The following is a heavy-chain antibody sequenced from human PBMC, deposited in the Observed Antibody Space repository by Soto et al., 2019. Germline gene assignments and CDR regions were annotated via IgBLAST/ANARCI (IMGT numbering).Heavy chain of an antibody. CDR2: IYNGGST. CDR3: SRAPAGLHTISYFGY. CDR1: RDSVNSVGFP. J-gene: IGHJ4*02. Sequence: LQAQSVTSAVSRDSVNSVGFPCAFLCLPPGNSLEWIGYIYNGGSTYYRPSLESRMHMSLDATRNHYSLRLPSVTAADTAVYFCSRAPAGLHTISYFGYWGQGTRGTVSS. V-gene: IGHV4-30-2*05. D-gene: IGHD6-25*01.